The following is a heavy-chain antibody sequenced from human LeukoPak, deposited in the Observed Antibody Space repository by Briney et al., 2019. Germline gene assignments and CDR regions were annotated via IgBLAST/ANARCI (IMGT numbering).Heavy chain of an antibody. CDR2: INPNSGGT. Sequence: ASVKASCKASGYTFTGYYMHWVRQAPGQGLEWMGWINPNSGGTNYAQKFQGRVTMTRDTSISTAYMELSRLRSDDTAVYYCARTYTAMVNPNFWGQGTLVTVSS. CDR1: GYTFTGYY. CDR3: ARTYTAMVNPNF. D-gene: IGHD5-18*01. J-gene: IGHJ4*02. V-gene: IGHV1-2*02.